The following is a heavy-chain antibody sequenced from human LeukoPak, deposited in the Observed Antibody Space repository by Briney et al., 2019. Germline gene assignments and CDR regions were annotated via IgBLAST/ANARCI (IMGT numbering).Heavy chain of an antibody. D-gene: IGHD3-22*01. V-gene: IGHV3-53*01. CDR3: AGAKHYHDSSGPDPRAGWFDP. CDR2: IYSGGST. J-gene: IGHJ5*02. CDR1: GFTVSSNY. Sequence: PGGSLRLSCAASGFTVSSNYMSWVRQAPGKGLEWVSVIYSGGSTYYADSVKGRFTISRDNSKNTLYLQMNSLRAEDTAVYYCAGAKHYHDSSGPDPRAGWFDPWGQGTLVTVSS.